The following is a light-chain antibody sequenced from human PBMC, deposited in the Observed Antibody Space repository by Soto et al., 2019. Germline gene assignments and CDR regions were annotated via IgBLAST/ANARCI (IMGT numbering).Light chain of an antibody. V-gene: IGLV2-8*01. CDR2: EVS. CDR3: RSYAGSNISVV. CDR1: SSDVGGYNY. Sequence: QSALTQPPSASGSPGQSVTISCTGTSSDVGGYNYVSWYQQHPGKAPKLMIYEVSKRPSGVPDRFSCSKSGNTASLTVSGLQAEDEADYYCRSYAGSNISVVFGGGTKLTVL. J-gene: IGLJ2*01.